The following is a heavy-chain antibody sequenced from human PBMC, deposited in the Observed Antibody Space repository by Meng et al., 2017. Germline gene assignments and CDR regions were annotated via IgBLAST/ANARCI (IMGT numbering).Heavy chain of an antibody. D-gene: IGHD4-17*01. CDR3: ARDVGGDYETLFDY. CDR2: IVYSGST. V-gene: IGHV4-61*01. CDR1: GGSVGSGNYY. J-gene: IGHJ4*02. Sequence: QGQLQESGPGLVGPSETLSLTCTVSGGSVGSGNYYWSWIRQPPGKGLEWIGYIVYSGSTTYNPSLKTRVTISVDTSKNQFSLKLTSVTAADTAVYFCARDVGGDYETLFDYWGQGTLVTASS.